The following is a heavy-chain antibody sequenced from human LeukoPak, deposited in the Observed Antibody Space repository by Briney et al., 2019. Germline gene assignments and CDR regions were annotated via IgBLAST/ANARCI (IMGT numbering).Heavy chain of an antibody. Sequence: GGSLRLSCAASGFTVSTNCMTGVRQAPGKGLEWVSTIYSGGTTYYADSVMGRFTISRHNSRNTLYLQMNSLRAEDTAVYYCARVDTVMAYYFDLWGQGTLVTVSS. CDR2: IYSGGTT. CDR3: ARVDTVMAYYFDL. D-gene: IGHD5-18*01. CDR1: GFTVSTNC. J-gene: IGHJ4*02. V-gene: IGHV3-53*04.